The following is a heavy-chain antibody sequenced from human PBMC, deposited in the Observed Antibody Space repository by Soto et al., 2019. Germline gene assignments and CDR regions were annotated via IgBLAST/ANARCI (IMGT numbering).Heavy chain of an antibody. V-gene: IGHV3-23*01. CDR2: IGGSGGDT. CDR3: VKVSHIVVVTAIGLFDY. CDR1: GFTFNSYA. D-gene: IGHD2-21*02. J-gene: IGHJ4*02. Sequence: HPGGSLRLSCAASGFTFNSYAMSWVRQAPGKGLEWVSAIGGSGGDTYYADSVKGRFTISRDNSKNTLYLQMNSLRAEDTAVYYCVKVSHIVVVTAIGLFDYWGQGTLVTVSS.